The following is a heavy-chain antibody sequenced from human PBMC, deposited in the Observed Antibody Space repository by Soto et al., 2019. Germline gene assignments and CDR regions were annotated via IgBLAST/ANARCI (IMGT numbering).Heavy chain of an antibody. Sequence: PSETLSLTCTVSGGSISSSSYYWGWIRQPPGKGLEWIGSIYYSGSTYYNPSLKSRVTISVDTSKNQFSLKLSSVTAADTAVYYCARQAQEWLLYYYYYGMDVWGQGTTVTVSS. CDR1: GGSISSSSYY. D-gene: IGHD3-3*01. CDR3: ARQAQEWLLYYYYYGMDV. V-gene: IGHV4-39*01. J-gene: IGHJ6*02. CDR2: IYYSGST.